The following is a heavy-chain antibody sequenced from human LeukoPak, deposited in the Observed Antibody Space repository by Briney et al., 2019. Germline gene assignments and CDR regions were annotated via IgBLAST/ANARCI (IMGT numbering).Heavy chain of an antibody. J-gene: IGHJ4*02. Sequence: SETLSLTCAVYGESFSGHYWSWIRQPPGKGLEWIGEINHSGSSNYNPSLKSRATVSADTSKNQFSLRLNSVSAADTAIYYCARRPRDSVNYDGPSGVDYWGQGTRVTVSS. CDR2: INHSGSS. V-gene: IGHV4-34*01. CDR3: ARRPRDSVNYDGPSGVDY. CDR1: GESFSGHY. D-gene: IGHD1-26*01.